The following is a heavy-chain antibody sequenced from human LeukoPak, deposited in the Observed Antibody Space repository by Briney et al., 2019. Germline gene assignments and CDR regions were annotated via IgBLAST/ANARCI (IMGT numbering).Heavy chain of an antibody. V-gene: IGHV3-15*01. CDR3: IADGWIQLWFFHY. D-gene: IGHD5-18*01. CDR1: GLTFNKAW. J-gene: IGHJ4*02. CDR2: IKSETDGGTT. Sequence: GGSLRLSCAVSGLTFNKAWMSWVRQAPGKGLEWIGRIKSETDGGTTDYAAPVKGRFTISRDDSKNTLYLQMSSLRAEDTAVYCCIADGWIQLWFFHYWGQGTLVTVSS.